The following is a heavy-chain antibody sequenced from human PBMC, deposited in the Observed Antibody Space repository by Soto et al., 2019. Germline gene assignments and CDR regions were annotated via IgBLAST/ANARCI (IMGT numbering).Heavy chain of an antibody. V-gene: IGHV1-18*01. CDR3: ARTLEPGYYGSGSPTHN. J-gene: IGHJ4*02. CDR1: CYTFTSYG. Sequence: ASVKVSCKASCYTFTSYGISLFRHSPGQWLEWMGWISAYNGNTNYAQKLQGRVTMTTDTSTSTAYMELRSLRSDDTAVYYCARTLEPGYYGSGSPTHNWGQGTLVTVSS. D-gene: IGHD3-10*01. CDR2: ISAYNGNT.